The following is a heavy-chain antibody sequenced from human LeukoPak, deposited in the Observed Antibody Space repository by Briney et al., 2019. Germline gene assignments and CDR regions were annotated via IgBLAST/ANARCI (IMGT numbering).Heavy chain of an antibody. CDR3: ARAEPRSQLWLRDGVY. CDR1: GVTVISFG. Sequence: GGSLRLACAASGVTVISFGMHCVRQGPGKGLECVVGIWYEVSTKYYAHSVKGRFTFSRDNSKNTLYLQLNSLRAEATAVYSCARAEPRSQLWLRDGVYWGQGPLVTV. J-gene: IGHJ1*01. D-gene: IGHD5-18*01. CDR2: IWYEVSTK. V-gene: IGHV3-33*01.